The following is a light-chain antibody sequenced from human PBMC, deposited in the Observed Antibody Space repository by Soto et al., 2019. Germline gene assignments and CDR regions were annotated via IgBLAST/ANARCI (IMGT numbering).Light chain of an antibody. CDR1: QSVSSN. CDR3: QQYNNWPLT. J-gene: IGKJ4*01. Sequence: EIVLTQSPATLSVSPGERGTLCCRASQSVSSNLAWYQQKPGQAPRLLIYGASTRATGIPARFSGSGSGTEFTLTISSLQSEDFAVYYCQQYNNWPLTFGGGTKVDI. V-gene: IGKV3-15*01. CDR2: GAS.